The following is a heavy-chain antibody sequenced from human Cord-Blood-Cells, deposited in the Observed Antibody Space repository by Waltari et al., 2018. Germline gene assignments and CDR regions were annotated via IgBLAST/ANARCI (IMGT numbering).Heavy chain of an antibody. Sequence: EVQLVESGGGLVQPGGSLRLSCAASGFTFSSYWMSWVRQAPGKGMRGVAKKKQEGSGKYYGDSVKVRFTISRDNAKNSLYLQMNSLRAEDTAVYYCARDYSQLGDAFDIWGQGTMVTVSS. D-gene: IGHD6-13*01. CDR3: ARDYSQLGDAFDI. CDR1: GFTFSSYW. J-gene: IGHJ3*02. CDR2: KKQEGSGK. V-gene: IGHV3-7*01.